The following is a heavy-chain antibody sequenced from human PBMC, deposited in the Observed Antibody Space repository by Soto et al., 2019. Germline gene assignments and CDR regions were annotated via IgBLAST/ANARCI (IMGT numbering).Heavy chain of an antibody. V-gene: IGHV4-30-4*01. CDR1: GGSISSGDSY. CDR3: ARDRGGYERIDY. J-gene: IGHJ4*02. Sequence: SETLSLTCTVSGGSISSGDSYWSWIRQPPGKGLEWLGYIHSSGSTYYNPSLKSRVTISVDTSKNQFSLKLSSVTAADTAVYDCARDRGGYERIDYWGQGTLVTVSS. CDR2: IHSSGST. D-gene: IGHD5-12*01.